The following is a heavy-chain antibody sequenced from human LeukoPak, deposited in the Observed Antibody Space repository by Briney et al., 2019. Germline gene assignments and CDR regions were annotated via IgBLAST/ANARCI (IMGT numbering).Heavy chain of an antibody. V-gene: IGHV3-9*01. Sequence: GGSLRLSCAASGFTFDDYAMHWVRQAPGMGLEWVSGINWNSGFIDYADSVKGRFTISRDNARNSLYLQMNSLRAEDTALYYCAKSLTGYYNSMDVWGQGTTVTVSS. CDR1: GFTFDDYA. D-gene: IGHD3-9*01. J-gene: IGHJ6*02. CDR3: AKSLTGYYNSMDV. CDR2: INWNSGFI.